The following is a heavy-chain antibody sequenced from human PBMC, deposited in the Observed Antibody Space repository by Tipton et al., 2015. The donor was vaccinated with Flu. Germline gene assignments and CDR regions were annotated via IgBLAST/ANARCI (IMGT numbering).Heavy chain of an antibody. CDR3: ARVGNIAAAGTLDY. Sequence: TLSLTCTVSGASISNYYWSWIRQPPGKELEWIGYIYYSGSTTYNPSLKSRLTISVDTSKNQFSLKLSSVTAADTAVYYCARVGNIAAAGTLDYWGQGTLVTVSS. CDR1: GASISNYY. J-gene: IGHJ4*02. D-gene: IGHD6-13*01. V-gene: IGHV4-59*01. CDR2: IYYSGST.